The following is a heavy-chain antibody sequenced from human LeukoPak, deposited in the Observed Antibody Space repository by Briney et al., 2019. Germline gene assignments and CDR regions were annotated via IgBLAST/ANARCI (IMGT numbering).Heavy chain of an antibody. CDR2: ISSNGGST. J-gene: IGHJ3*02. V-gene: IGHV3-64*01. Sequence: GGSLRLSCAASGFTFSSYAMHWVRQAPGKGLEYVSAISSNGGSTYYANSVKGRFTISRDNSENTLYLQMGSLRAEDMAVYYCAREAVLELLPAFDIWGQGTMVTVSS. CDR1: GFTFSSYA. CDR3: AREAVLELLPAFDI. D-gene: IGHD1-7*01.